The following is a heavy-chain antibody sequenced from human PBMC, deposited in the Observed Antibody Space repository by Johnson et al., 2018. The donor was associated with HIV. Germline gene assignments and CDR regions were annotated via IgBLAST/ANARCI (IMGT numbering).Heavy chain of an antibody. CDR1: GFTFSSYA. V-gene: IGHV3-30*14. CDR2: ISYDGSNK. D-gene: IGHD6-6*01. CDR3: ARDWNEYSSSDGAFDI. J-gene: IGHJ3*02. Sequence: QVQLVESGGGVVQPGGSLRLSCAASGFTFSSYAMHWVRQAPGKGLEWVAVISYDGSNKYYADSVKGRFTISRDNSKNTLYLQMNSLSAEDTAVYYCARDWNEYSSSDGAFDIWGQGTMVTVSS.